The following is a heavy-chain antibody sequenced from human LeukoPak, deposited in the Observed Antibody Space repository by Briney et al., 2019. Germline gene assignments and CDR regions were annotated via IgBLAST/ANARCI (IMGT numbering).Heavy chain of an antibody. D-gene: IGHD6-19*01. CDR2: ISYDGSNK. J-gene: IGHJ3*02. V-gene: IGHV3-30-3*01. CDR3: ARGHSSGQDDAFDI. Sequence: PGGSLRLSCAASGFTFSSYAMHWVRQAPGKGLEWVAVISYDGSNKYYADSVKGQFTISRDNSKNTLYLQMNSLRAEDTAVYYCARGHSSGQDDAFDIWGQGTMVTVSS. CDR1: GFTFSSYA.